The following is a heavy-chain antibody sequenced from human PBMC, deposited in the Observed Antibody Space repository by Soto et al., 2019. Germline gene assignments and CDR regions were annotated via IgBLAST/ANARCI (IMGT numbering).Heavy chain of an antibody. CDR1: GGAISSSSTKF. Sequence: SETLSLTCSVSGGAISSSSTKFWGWIRQPPGKGLEWIGYIYYGGSTHYNPSLKSRVIISVDTAKNQFSLRLSSVTAADTAVYYCTGAYYDINGYSLDPWGQGTSVTVSS. V-gene: IGHV4-61*05. D-gene: IGHD3-22*01. CDR2: IYYGGST. J-gene: IGHJ5*02. CDR3: TGAYYDINGYSLDP.